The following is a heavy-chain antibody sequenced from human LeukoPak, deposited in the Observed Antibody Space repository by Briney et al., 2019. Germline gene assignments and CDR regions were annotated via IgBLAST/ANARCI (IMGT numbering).Heavy chain of an antibody. CDR1: GFTFSSYE. CDR2: ISGSGGST. CDR3: AKASGGYFTQFDY. J-gene: IGHJ4*02. V-gene: IGHV3-23*01. D-gene: IGHD3-22*01. Sequence: GESLRLSCAASGFTFSSYEMNWVRQAPGKGLEWVSAISGSGGSTYYADSVKGRFTIPRGNSKNTLYLQMNSLRAEDTAVYYCAKASGGYFTQFDYWGQGTLVTVSS.